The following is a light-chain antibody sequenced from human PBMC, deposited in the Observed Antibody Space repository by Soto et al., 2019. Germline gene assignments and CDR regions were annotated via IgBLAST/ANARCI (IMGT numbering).Light chain of an antibody. CDR1: QSVSNY. V-gene: IGKV3-20*01. CDR2: DAS. J-gene: IGKJ2*01. Sequence: ETVSTQSPGTLSLSPGERATLSCRAGQSVSNYLAWYQQKPGQAPRLLIYDASSRATDIPDRFIGSGSGTDFTLTISRLEPEDFAVYYCQHYGGSPPRYTFGQGTKLDIK. CDR3: QHYGGSPPRYT.